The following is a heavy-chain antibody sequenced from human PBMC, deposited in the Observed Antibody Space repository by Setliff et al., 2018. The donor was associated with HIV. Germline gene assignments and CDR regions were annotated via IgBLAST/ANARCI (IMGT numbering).Heavy chain of an antibody. V-gene: IGHV4-34*01. CDR3: ARGRQIGVEGAAAYDI. CDR1: GGSFSAYY. J-gene: IGHJ3*02. Sequence: SETLSLTCAVYGGSFSAYYWSWIRQPPVKGLEWIGEINHSGNTNYNPSLKGRVAISVDTSKNQFSLKLSSVTAAATAVYYCARGRQIGVEGAAAYDIWGQGSVVTVSS. D-gene: IGHD1-26*01. CDR2: INHSGNT.